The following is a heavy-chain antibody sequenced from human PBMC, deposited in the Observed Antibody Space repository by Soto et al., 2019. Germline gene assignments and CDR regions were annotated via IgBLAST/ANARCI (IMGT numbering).Heavy chain of an antibody. CDR2: IIPIFGTA. V-gene: IGHV1-69*01. CDR1: GGTFSSYA. Sequence: QVQLVQSGAEVKKPGSSVKVSCKASGGTFSSYAISWVRQAPGQGLEWMGGIIPIFGTANYAQKFQGRVTITADESTSTAYTELSSLRSDDTAVYYCARDRRARFYVSSAPRDYYYRGQGTLVTVSS. J-gene: IGHJ4*02. D-gene: IGHD3-3*01. CDR3: ARDRRARFYVSSAPRDYYY.